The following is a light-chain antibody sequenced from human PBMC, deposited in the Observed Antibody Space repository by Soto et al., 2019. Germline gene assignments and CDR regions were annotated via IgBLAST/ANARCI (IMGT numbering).Light chain of an antibody. J-gene: IGKJ5*01. CDR1: QSVSNN. Sequence: EIVMTQSPATLSVSPGETATLSCRASQSVSNNVAWYQQKPGQAPRLLIYGASSRATGIPDRFSGSGSGTDFTFTISRLEPEDFAVYYCQQYGSSLITFGQGTRLEI. CDR3: QQYGSSLIT. CDR2: GAS. V-gene: IGKV3-20*01.